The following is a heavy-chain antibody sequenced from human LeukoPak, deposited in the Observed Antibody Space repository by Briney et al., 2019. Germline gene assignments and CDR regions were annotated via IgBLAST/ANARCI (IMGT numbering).Heavy chain of an antibody. CDR2: ISSGGSNI. V-gene: IGHV3-48*03. J-gene: IGHJ4*02. CDR3: ARDQMISAAGLDY. Sequence: GGSLRLSCAASGFTFSSSEMNWVRQAPGKGLEWVSYISSGGSNIYYPDSVKGRFTISRDNTKNSLYLQMNSLRAEDTAVYYCARDQMISAAGLDYWGQGTLVTVSS. CDR1: GFTFSSSE. D-gene: IGHD6-13*01.